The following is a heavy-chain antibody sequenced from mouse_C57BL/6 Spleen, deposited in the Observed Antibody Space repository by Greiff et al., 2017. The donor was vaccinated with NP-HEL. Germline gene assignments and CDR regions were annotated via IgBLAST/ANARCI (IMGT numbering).Heavy chain of an antibody. Sequence: DVKLQESGPGLVKPSQSLSLTCSVTGYSITSGYYWNWIRQFPGNKLEWMGYISYDGSNNYNPSLKNRISITRDTSKNQFFLKLNSVTTEDTATYYCARFYDYYFDYWGQGTTLTVSS. V-gene: IGHV3-6*01. CDR1: GYSITSGYY. D-gene: IGHD2-3*01. CDR3: ARFYDYYFDY. J-gene: IGHJ2*01. CDR2: ISYDGSN.